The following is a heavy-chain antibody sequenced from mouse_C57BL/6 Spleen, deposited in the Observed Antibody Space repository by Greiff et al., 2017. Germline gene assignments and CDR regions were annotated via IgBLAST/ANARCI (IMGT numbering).Heavy chain of an antibody. CDR2: ISSGSSTI. CDR3: ARPYYCSSFLDY. Sequence: DVHLVESGGGLVKPGGSLKLSCAASGFTFSDYGMHWVRQAPEKGLEWVAYISSGSSTIYYAATVKGRFTISRDNAKNTLCLQMNSLRSEDTAMYYCARPYYCSSFLDYWGQGTTLTVSS. J-gene: IGHJ2*01. CDR1: GFTFSDYG. V-gene: IGHV5-17*01. D-gene: IGHD1-1*01.